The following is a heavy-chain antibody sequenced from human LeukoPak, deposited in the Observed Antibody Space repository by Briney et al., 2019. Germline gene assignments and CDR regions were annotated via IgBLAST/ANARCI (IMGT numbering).Heavy chain of an antibody. CDR2: ISYDGSNK. J-gene: IGHJ3*02. D-gene: IGHD3-16*01. Sequence: PGGSLRLSCAASGFTFSSYGMHWVRQAPGKGLEWVAVISYDGSNKYYADSVKGRFTISRDNSKNTLYLQMNSLRAEDTAVYYCARGSGGAFDIWGQGTMVTVSS. CDR3: ARGSGGAFDI. V-gene: IGHV3-30*03. CDR1: GFTFSSYG.